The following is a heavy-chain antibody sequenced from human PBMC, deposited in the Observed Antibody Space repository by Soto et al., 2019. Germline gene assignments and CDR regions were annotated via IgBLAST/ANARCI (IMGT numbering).Heavy chain of an antibody. CDR2: INHSGST. CDR3: ARTTMVRGVIIKAYYYYYMDV. D-gene: IGHD3-10*01. CDR1: GGSFSGYY. J-gene: IGHJ6*03. V-gene: IGHV4-34*01. Sequence: SETLSLTCAVYGGSFSGYYWSWFRQPPGKGLEWIGEINHSGSTNYNPSLKSRVTISVDTSKNQFSLKLSFVTAADTAVYYCARTTMVRGVIIKAYYYYYMDVWGKGTTVTVSS.